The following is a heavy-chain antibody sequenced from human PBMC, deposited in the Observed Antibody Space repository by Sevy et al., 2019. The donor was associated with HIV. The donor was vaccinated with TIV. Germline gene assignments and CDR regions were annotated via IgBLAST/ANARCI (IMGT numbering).Heavy chain of an antibody. D-gene: IGHD2-8*02. CDR3: ASPLLYWLY. Sequence: SETLSLTCSVAGGSISSSGFYWGWIRQPPGKGLEWIGSISYSGSTYYNPSLKSRVTISVDTSKNQFSLKLSSVTAADTAVYYCASPLLYWLYWGQGTLVIVSS. J-gene: IGHJ4*02. V-gene: IGHV4-39*01. CDR2: ISYSGST. CDR1: GGSISSSGFY.